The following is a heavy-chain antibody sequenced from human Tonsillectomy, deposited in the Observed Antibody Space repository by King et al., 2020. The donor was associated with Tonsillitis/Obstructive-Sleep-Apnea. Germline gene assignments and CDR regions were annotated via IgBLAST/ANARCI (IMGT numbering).Heavy chain of an antibody. J-gene: IGHJ3*02. V-gene: IGHV3-9*01. Sequence: VQLVESGGGLVQPGRSLRLSCAASGFTFDDYAMYWVRQAPGKGLEWVSGISWNSGSMVYADSVKGRFTISRDNAKNSLYLQMNSLRAEDTALYYCAKDLIIADAGTPGDVFVIWGQGTMVTVSS. CDR1: GFTFDDYA. D-gene: IGHD6-13*01. CDR3: AKDLIIADAGTPGDVFVI. CDR2: ISWNSGSM.